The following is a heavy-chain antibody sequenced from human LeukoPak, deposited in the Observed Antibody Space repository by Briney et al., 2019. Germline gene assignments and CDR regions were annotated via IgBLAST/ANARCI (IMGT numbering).Heavy chain of an antibody. CDR3: AGAQRYDYVWGSYPLR. J-gene: IGHJ4*02. CDR2: ISSSSSYI. V-gene: IGHV3-21*05. D-gene: IGHD3-16*02. CDR1: GFTFSTYS. Sequence: PGGSLRLSCAASGFTFSTYSMNWVRQAPGKGLEWVAYISSSSSYIYYADSVKGRFTISRDNAKNSLYLQMNSLRAEDTAVYYCAGAQRYDYVWGSYPLRWGQGTLVTVSS.